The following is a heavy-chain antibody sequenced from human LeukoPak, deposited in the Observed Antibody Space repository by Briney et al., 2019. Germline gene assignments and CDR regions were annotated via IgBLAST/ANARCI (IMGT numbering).Heavy chain of an antibody. J-gene: IGHJ6*02. V-gene: IGHV3-49*04. D-gene: IGHD5-18*01. CDR1: GFTLGDHA. Sequence: GGSLRLSCTVSGFTLGDHAMSWVRQAPGKGLEWVGFIRSKAYGGTTEYAAAVKGRFIIPRDDSKSIAYLQMNSLKTEDTAVYYCTRGPIQVWLYYGMDVWGQGTTVIVSS. CDR3: TRGPIQVWLYYGMDV. CDR2: IRSKAYGGTT.